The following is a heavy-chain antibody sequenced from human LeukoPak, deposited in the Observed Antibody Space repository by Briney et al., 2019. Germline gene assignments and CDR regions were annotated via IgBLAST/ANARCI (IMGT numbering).Heavy chain of an antibody. D-gene: IGHD6-19*01. J-gene: IGHJ4*02. Sequence: SETLSLTCTVSGGSISSYYCSWIRQPPGKGLEGIGDIYYSGSTNYNPSLKSRVTLSVDTSKNQFSLQLSSVTAADTAVYYCARVVAGNFAYWGQGTLVTVSS. CDR2: IYYSGST. CDR3: ARVVAGNFAY. V-gene: IGHV4-59*01. CDR1: GGSISSYY.